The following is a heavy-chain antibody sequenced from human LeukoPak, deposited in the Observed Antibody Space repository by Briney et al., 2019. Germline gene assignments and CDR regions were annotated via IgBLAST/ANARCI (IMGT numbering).Heavy chain of an antibody. Sequence: SETLSLTRTVSGVSISDYYWNWIRQPPGKGLEWIGYIYYSGSTNYNPSLESRVTISVDTSKNQFSLKLSSVTAADTAVYYCARVTSNWGSTRFDYWGQGALVTVSS. J-gene: IGHJ4*02. CDR2: IYYSGST. CDR1: GVSISDYY. V-gene: IGHV4-59*01. D-gene: IGHD7-27*01. CDR3: ARVTSNWGSTRFDY.